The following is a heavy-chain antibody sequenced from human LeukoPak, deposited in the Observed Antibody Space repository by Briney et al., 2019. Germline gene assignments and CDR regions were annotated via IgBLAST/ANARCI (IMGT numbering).Heavy chain of an antibody. J-gene: IGHJ4*02. CDR3: ARGPDVSYFDY. D-gene: IGHD3-10*02. V-gene: IGHV3-30-3*01. CDR2: ISFDELNK. Sequence: PGGSLRLSCAASGFIFSSYAMHWVRQAPGKGLEWVAVISFDELNKYPIDSVKGRFTISRDNSKNTLYLQMNSLTVEDTAVYYCARGPDVSYFDYWGQGTLVTVSS. CDR1: GFIFSSYA.